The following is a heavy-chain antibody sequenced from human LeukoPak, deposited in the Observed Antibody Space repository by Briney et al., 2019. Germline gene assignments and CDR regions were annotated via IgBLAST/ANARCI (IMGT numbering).Heavy chain of an antibody. V-gene: IGHV4-59*01. CDR1: GGSIKNYY. CDR2: IYFSGST. D-gene: IGHD3-10*01. CDR3: ARDVPRGTGYMDV. J-gene: IGHJ6*03. Sequence: PSETLSLTCTVSGGSIKNYYWTWIRQPPGKGLEWIGDIYFSGSTSSNPSLKSRVTISVDTSKNQFSLKLKYVTAADTAVYYCARDVPRGTGYMDVWGKGTTVTVSS.